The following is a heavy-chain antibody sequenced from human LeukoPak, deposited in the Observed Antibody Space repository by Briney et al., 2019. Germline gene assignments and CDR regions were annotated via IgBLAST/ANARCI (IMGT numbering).Heavy chain of an antibody. Sequence: SGGSLRLSCAASGFTFSSYSMNWVRQAPGKGLEWVSYISSSSSTIYYADSVKGRFTISRDNAKNSLYLQMNSLRAEDTAVYYCARGREQWLVHYYYYGMDVWGQGTTVTVSS. CDR1: GFTFSSYS. D-gene: IGHD6-19*01. V-gene: IGHV3-48*01. J-gene: IGHJ6*02. CDR2: ISSSSSTI. CDR3: ARGREQWLVHYYYYGMDV.